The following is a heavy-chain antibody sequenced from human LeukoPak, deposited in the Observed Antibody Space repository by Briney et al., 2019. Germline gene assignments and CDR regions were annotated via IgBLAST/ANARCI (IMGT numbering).Heavy chain of an antibody. V-gene: IGHV4-59*08. J-gene: IGHJ4*02. D-gene: IGHD3-22*01. CDR2: IYYSGST. CDR1: GGSIRSYY. CDR3: ARHSTYYYDSSGYLDY. Sequence: KPSETLSLTCTVSGGSIRSYYWSWIRQPPGKGLEWIGYIYYSGSTNYNPSLKSRVTISVDTSKNQFSLKLSSVTAADTAVYYCARHSTYYYDSSGYLDYWGQGTLVTVSS.